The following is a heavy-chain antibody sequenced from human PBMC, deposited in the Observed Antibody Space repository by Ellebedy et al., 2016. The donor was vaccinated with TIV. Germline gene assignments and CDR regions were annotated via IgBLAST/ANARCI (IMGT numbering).Heavy chain of an antibody. CDR1: GFTFDDYA. J-gene: IGHJ4*02. CDR3: ARGFSIGDY. D-gene: IGHD6-13*01. V-gene: IGHV3-9*01. Sequence: SLKISCAASGFTFDDYAMHWVRQAPGKGLEWVSGISWNSGSIGYADSVKGRFTISRDNAKNSLYLQMNSLRAEDTAVYYCARGFSIGDYWGQGTLVTVSS. CDR2: ISWNSGSI.